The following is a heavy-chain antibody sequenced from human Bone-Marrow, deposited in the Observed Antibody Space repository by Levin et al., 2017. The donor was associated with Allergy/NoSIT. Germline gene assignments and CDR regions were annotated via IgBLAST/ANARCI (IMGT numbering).Heavy chain of an antibody. CDR3: ARHAPNDDYHGLDV. V-gene: IGHV5-51*01. Sequence: GGSLRLSCKGSGYSFTTYWIAWVRQMPGKGLEWMGIIYPGDSDTRYSPSFQGQVTISADKSINTAYLQWNSLKASDSAMYYGARHAPNDDYHGLDVWGQGTTVTVSS. CDR2: IYPGDSDT. J-gene: IGHJ6*02. CDR1: GYSFTTYW. D-gene: IGHD1-1*01.